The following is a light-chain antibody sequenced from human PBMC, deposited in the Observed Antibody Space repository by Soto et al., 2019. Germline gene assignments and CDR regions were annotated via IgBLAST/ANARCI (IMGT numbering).Light chain of an antibody. J-gene: IGKJ2*02. Sequence: AIRMTQSPSSLSASTGDRVTITCRARQGISSYLAWYQQKPGKAPKLLIYAASTLQSGVPSRFSGSGSGTDFTLTISCLQSEDFATYYCQHRGTFGQGTKLEIK. CDR3: QHRGT. CDR2: AAS. CDR1: QGISSY. V-gene: IGKV1-8*01.